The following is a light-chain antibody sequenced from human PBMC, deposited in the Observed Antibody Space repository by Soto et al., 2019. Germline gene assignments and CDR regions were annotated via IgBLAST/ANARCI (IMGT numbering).Light chain of an antibody. J-gene: IGKJ5*01. CDR3: QQYGSSPPVT. CDR2: GAS. V-gene: IGKV3-20*01. Sequence: ENVLTQSPGTLSLSPGETATLSCRASQSVSSSYLAWYQQKPGQAPRLLIYGASSRATGIPDRFSGSGSGTDFTLTISRLEPEDFAMYYCQQYGSSPPVTFGQGTRLEIK. CDR1: QSVSSSY.